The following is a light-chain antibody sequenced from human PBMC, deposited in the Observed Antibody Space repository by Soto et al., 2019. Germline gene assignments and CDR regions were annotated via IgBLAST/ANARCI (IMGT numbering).Light chain of an antibody. J-gene: IGKJ5*01. Sequence: EIVLTQSPGTLSLSPGERATLSCRASHSVSSSYLAWYQQKPGQPPRLLIYGASSRATGIPDRFSGSGSGTDFTLTISRLEPEDFAVFYCQHYDSLPITFGQGTRLEIK. CDR2: GAS. V-gene: IGKV3-20*01. CDR3: QHYDSLPIT. CDR1: HSVSSSY.